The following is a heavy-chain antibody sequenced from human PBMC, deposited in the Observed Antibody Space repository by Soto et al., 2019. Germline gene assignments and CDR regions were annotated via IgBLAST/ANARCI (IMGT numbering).Heavy chain of an antibody. CDR1: GGSISGYH. CDR2: IYSSGST. D-gene: IGHD3-22*01. Sequence: SETLSLTCTVSGGSISGYHWSWFRQTPGKAPEWIGYIYSSGSTNYNASLKSRVTISIDTSKNQFALQLKSVTAADTAVYFCARYSSESSDYYLQDYWGPGTLVTVSS. V-gene: IGHV4-59*01. J-gene: IGHJ4*02. CDR3: ARYSSESSDYYLQDY.